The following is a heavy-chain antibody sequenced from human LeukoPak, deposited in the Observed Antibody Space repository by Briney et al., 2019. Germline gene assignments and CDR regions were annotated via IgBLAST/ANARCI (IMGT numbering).Heavy chain of an antibody. CDR1: GGTFSSYA. Sequence: SVKVSCKASGGTFSSYAISWVRQAPGQGLELMGGIIPIFGTANYAQKFQGRVTITTDESTSTAYMELSSLRSEDTAVYYCARADLKDDSSGYYNYWGQGTLVTVSS. CDR2: IIPIFGTA. D-gene: IGHD3-22*01. V-gene: IGHV1-69*05. CDR3: ARADLKDDSSGYYNY. J-gene: IGHJ4*02.